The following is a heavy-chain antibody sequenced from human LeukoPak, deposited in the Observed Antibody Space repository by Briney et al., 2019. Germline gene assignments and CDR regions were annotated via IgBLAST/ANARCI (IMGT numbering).Heavy chain of an antibody. J-gene: IGHJ4*02. CDR1: GFTFSSYS. CDR3: AKRSGYTTGWFFDF. Sequence: GGSLRLSCAASGFTFSSYSMNWVRQAPGKGLEWVSYISSSSSTIYYADSVKGRFTISRDNAKNSLYLQMNSLRAEDTAVFYCAKRSGYTTGWFFDFWGQGTLDTVSS. CDR2: ISSSSSTI. D-gene: IGHD6-19*01. V-gene: IGHV3-48*04.